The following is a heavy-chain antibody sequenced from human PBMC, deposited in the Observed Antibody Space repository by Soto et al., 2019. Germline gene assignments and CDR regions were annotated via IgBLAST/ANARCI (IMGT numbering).Heavy chain of an antibody. CDR1: GGSFSGYY. V-gene: IGHV4-34*01. Sequence: SETLSLTCAVYGGSFSGYYWSWIRQPPGKGLEWIGEINHSGSTNYNPSLKSRVTISVDTSKNQFSLKLSSVTAADTAVYYCARAVYYDFWSGYYFDKLGNEYYFDYWGQGTLVTVSS. J-gene: IGHJ4*02. CDR3: ARAVYYDFWSGYYFDKLGNEYYFDY. CDR2: INHSGST. D-gene: IGHD3-3*01.